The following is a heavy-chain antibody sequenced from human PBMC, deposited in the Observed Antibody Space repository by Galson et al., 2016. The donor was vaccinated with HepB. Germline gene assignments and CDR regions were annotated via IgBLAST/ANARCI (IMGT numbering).Heavy chain of an antibody. Sequence: SLRLSCAASGFTFSDYYMSWIRQAPGKGLELVSYISTSGSTIYYADSVKGRFTISRDNAKNSLYLQMNSLRAEDTAVYYCARERRGITLVRGLAYWGQGTLVTVSS. CDR2: ISTSGSTI. D-gene: IGHD3-10*01. J-gene: IGHJ4*02. CDR1: GFTFSDYY. V-gene: IGHV3-11*01. CDR3: ARERRGITLVRGLAY.